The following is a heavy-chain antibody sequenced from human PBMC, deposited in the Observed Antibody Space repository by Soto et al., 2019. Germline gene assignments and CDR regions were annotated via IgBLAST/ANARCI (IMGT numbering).Heavy chain of an antibody. D-gene: IGHD2-15*01. Sequence: QVQLVQSGAEVKKPGSSVKVSCKASGGTFSTNDISWVRQAPGQGLEWMGGITPMFDTTKYGQDFQGRVTITADESTTKAYMELSSLRSEDTAIYYCAQDLGSQIAAFWGQGTLVTVSS. CDR1: GGTFSTND. J-gene: IGHJ4*02. CDR2: ITPMFDTT. V-gene: IGHV1-69*12. CDR3: AQDLGSQIAAF.